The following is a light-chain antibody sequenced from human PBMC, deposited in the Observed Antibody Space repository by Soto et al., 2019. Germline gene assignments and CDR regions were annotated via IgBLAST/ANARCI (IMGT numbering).Light chain of an antibody. CDR3: HQYNRWPQGT. J-gene: IGKJ2*01. Sequence: EIVLTQSPAILSVSPGERATLSCRASQSISRSLAWYQQKPGQAPRLLISDASTRATGIPARFSGSGSGTEFTLTISSLQSEDFALYYCHQYNRWPQGTFGQGTKVDIK. CDR2: DAS. V-gene: IGKV3-15*01. CDR1: QSISRS.